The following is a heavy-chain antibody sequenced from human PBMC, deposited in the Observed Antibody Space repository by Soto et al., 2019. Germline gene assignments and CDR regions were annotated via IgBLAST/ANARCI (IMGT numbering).Heavy chain of an antibody. D-gene: IGHD3-22*01. V-gene: IGHV3-33*01. J-gene: IGHJ6*02. CDR1: GFTFSSYG. CDR3: ARDKDSSGYYYIYGMDV. Sequence: ESGGGVVQPGRSLRLSCAASGFTFSSYGMHWVRQAPGKGLEWVAVIWYDGSNKYYADSVKGRFTISRDNSKNTLYLQMNSLRAEDTAVYYCARDKDSSGYYYIYGMDVWGQGTTVTVSS. CDR2: IWYDGSNK.